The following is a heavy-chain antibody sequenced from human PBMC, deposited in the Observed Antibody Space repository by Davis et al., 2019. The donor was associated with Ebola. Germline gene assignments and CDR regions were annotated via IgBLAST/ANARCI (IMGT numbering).Heavy chain of an antibody. J-gene: IGHJ4*02. CDR2: ISYDGSNK. Sequence: LSLTCAASGFTFSSYAMHWVRQAPGKGLEWVAVISYDGSNKYYADSVKGRFTISRDNSKNTLYLQMNSLRTEDTAVYYCARDSALSIAVAGTYAYWGQGTLVTVSS. V-gene: IGHV3-30-3*01. CDR3: ARDSALSIAVAGTYAY. CDR1: GFTFSSYA. D-gene: IGHD6-19*01.